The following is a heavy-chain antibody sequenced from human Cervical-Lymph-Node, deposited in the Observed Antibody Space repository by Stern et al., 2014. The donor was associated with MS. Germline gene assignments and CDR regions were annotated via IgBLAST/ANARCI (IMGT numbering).Heavy chain of an antibody. Sequence: VQLVEAGAEVKGPGSSVKVSCKASGDTFIRYSFSWVRQAPGQGLEWMGGITPFFGTTIYAQQLQGRVTITADESSSTVYMELTSLTSQDTAVYYCARGGVVPADTTWFDPWGQGTPVTVSS. V-gene: IGHV1-69*01. D-gene: IGHD2-2*01. CDR2: ITPFFGTT. J-gene: IGHJ5*02. CDR3: ARGGVVPADTTWFDP. CDR1: GDTFIRYS.